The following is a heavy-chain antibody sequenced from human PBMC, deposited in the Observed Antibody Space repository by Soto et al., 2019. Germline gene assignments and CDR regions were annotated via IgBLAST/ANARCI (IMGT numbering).Heavy chain of an antibody. CDR1: GGSFTNYF. V-gene: IGHV4-59*01. J-gene: IGHJ3*02. CDR3: ARADRSGSGRNSPFDAFDI. Sequence: QVQLRESGPGLAKPSETLSLTCIVSGGSFTNYFWSWIRQSSGTGLEWIGYIDHSGSTNYNPSLVGRVTVSLDTSKNQSSLRLTSVTAADTALYYCARADRSGSGRNSPFDAFDIWGQGTTVTVSP. D-gene: IGHD3-10*01. CDR2: IDHSGST.